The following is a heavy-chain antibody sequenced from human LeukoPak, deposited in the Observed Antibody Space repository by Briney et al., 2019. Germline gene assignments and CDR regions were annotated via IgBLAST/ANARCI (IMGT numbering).Heavy chain of an antibody. CDR3: ARTYTSGSYYNALDY. D-gene: IGHD3-10*01. Sequence: GGSLRLSCAASGFSFSTYGMNWVRQAPGKGLEWVSSISSSSSYIYYADSVKGRFTISRDNAKNSLYLQMNSLRAEDTAVYYCARTYTSGSYYNALDYWGQGTLVTVSS. J-gene: IGHJ4*02. CDR2: ISSSSSYI. V-gene: IGHV3-21*01. CDR1: GFSFSTYG.